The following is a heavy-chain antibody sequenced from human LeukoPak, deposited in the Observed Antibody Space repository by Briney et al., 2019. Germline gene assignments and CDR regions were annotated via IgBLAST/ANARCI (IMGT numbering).Heavy chain of an antibody. CDR3: AKGSYCSGGSCYFGLSGYFDY. CDR1: GFTFDDYA. D-gene: IGHD2-15*01. V-gene: IGHV3-9*01. CDR2: ISWNSGSI. J-gene: IGHJ4*02. Sequence: PGGSLRLSCAASGFTFDDYAMHWVRQAPGKGLEWVSGISWNSGSIGYADSVKGRFTISRDNAKNSLYLQMNSLRAEDTALYYCAKGSYCSGGSCYFGLSGYFDYWGQGTLVTVSS.